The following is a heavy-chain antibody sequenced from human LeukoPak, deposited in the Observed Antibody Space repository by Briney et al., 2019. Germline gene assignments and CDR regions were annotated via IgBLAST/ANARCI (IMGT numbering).Heavy chain of an antibody. Sequence: QPGGSLRLSCAASGFTFSSYEMNWVRQAPGKGLEWVSYISSSGSTTYNADSVKGRFTISRDNAKTSLYLQMNSLRAEDTAVYYCARRYCSSTSCTLDYWGQGTLVTASS. CDR1: GFTFSSYE. CDR2: ISSSGSTT. J-gene: IGHJ4*02. CDR3: ARRYCSSTSCTLDY. D-gene: IGHD2-2*01. V-gene: IGHV3-48*03.